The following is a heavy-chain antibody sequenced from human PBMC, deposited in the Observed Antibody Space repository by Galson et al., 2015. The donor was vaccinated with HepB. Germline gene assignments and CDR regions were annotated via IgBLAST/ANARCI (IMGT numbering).Heavy chain of an antibody. Sequence: SLRLSCAASGFTFTSYAMTWVRQAPGKGLEWVSSITSSGGNTYYTDAVKGRVTISRDNSKNTLSLQLNSLRVEDTAVYYCAKDGIMVANNPYHFHYWDQGTLVTVSS. V-gene: IGHV3-23*01. CDR1: GFTFTSYA. D-gene: IGHD2-15*01. CDR2: ITSSGGNT. CDR3: AKDGIMVANNPYHFHY. J-gene: IGHJ4*02.